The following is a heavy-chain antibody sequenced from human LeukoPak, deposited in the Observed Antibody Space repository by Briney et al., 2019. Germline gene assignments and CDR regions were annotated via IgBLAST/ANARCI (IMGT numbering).Heavy chain of an antibody. CDR3: AKGTASDY. V-gene: IGHV3-30*18. CDR1: GFTFSSYD. CDR2: ISYDGSNK. Sequence: GGSLRLSCTASGFTFSSYDMHWVRQAPGKGLEWVAVISYDGSNKYYADSVKGRFTISRDNSKNTLYLQMNSLRAEDTAVYDCAKGTASDYWGQGTLVTVSS. J-gene: IGHJ4*02. D-gene: IGHD5-18*01.